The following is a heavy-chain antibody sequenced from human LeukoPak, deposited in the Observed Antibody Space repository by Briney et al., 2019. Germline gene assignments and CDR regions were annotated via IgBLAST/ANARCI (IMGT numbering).Heavy chain of an antibody. Sequence: GGSLTLSCADSGFTFSSYAMSRVRQAPGKEQEWVSDISGYGGSTYYADSVKGRFTISRDNSKNTLYLQMNRLRAEDTAVYYCAKDLSGSSHNWFDPWGQGTLVTVSS. CDR2: ISGYGGST. V-gene: IGHV3-23*01. J-gene: IGHJ5*02. D-gene: IGHD3-10*01. CDR1: GFTFSSYA. CDR3: AKDLSGSSHNWFDP.